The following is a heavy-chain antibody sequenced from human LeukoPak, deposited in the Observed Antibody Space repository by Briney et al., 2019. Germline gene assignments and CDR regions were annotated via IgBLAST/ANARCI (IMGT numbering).Heavy chain of an antibody. Sequence: GGSLRLSCAASGFTFSSYAMSWVRQAPGKGLEWVSAISGSGGSTYYADSVKGRFTISRDNSKNTLYLQMNSLRAEDTAVYYCAKDGRYSGTHASASWGQGTLVTVSS. J-gene: IGHJ4*02. CDR3: AKDGRYSGTHASAS. V-gene: IGHV3-23*01. CDR1: GFTFSSYA. CDR2: ISGSGGST. D-gene: IGHD1-26*01.